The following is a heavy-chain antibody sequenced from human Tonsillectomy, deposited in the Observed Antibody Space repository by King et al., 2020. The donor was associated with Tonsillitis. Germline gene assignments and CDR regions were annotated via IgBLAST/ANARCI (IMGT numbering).Heavy chain of an antibody. CDR3: ARADYGDYYFDY. Sequence: HVQLVESGGGVVQPGRSLRLSCAASGFTFSSYGMHWVRQAPGKGLEWVAVIWYVGSNKYYADSVKGRFTISRDNSKNTLYLQMNSLRAEDTAVYYCARADYGDYYFDYWGQGTLVTVSS. CDR1: GFTFSSYG. D-gene: IGHD4-17*01. J-gene: IGHJ4*02. CDR2: IWYVGSNK. V-gene: IGHV3-33*01.